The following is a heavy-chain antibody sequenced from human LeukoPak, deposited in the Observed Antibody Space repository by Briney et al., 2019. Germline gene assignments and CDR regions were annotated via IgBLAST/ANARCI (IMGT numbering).Heavy chain of an antibody. V-gene: IGHV4-38-2*02. J-gene: IGHJ4*02. CDR3: ARVSVSEGGLDY. CDR2: IYHSGST. Sequence: SQTLSLTCTVSGYSISSGYYWGWIRQPPGKGLEWIGSIYHSGSTYYNPSLKSRVTISVDTSKNQFSLKLSSVTAADTAVYYCARVSVSEGGLDYWGQGTLVTVSS. D-gene: IGHD3-16*01. CDR1: GYSISSGYY.